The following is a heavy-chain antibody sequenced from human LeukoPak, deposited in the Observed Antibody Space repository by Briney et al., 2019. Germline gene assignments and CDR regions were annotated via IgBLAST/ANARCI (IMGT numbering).Heavy chain of an antibody. V-gene: IGHV4-31*03. CDR2: IYYSGST. Sequence: SETLSLTCTASGGSISSGGCYWSWIRQHPGKGLEWIGYIYYSGSTYYNPSLKSRVTISVDTSKNQFSLKLSSVTAADTAVYYCAHAALWFGEFFDYWGQGTLVTVSS. J-gene: IGHJ4*02. D-gene: IGHD3-10*01. CDR3: AHAALWFGEFFDY. CDR1: GGSISSGGCY.